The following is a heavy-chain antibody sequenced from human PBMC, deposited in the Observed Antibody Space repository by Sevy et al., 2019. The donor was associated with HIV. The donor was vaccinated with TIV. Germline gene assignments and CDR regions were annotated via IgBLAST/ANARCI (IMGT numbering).Heavy chain of an antibody. D-gene: IGHD3-10*01. CDR2: ILYDGSNE. Sequence: GGSLRLSCAASGFTFNGYGMHWVRQAPGKGLEWVAVILYDGSNEYYADSVKGRFTISRDNSKNTVYLQMNRLRTEDTAVYYWAKGLHYGSGSYYVGTDYWGQGTLVTVSS. CDR1: GFTFNGYG. CDR3: AKGLHYGSGSYYVGTDY. J-gene: IGHJ4*02. V-gene: IGHV3-30*18.